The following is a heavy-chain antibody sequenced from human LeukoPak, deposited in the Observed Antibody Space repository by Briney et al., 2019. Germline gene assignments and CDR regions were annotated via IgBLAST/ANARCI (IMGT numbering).Heavy chain of an antibody. Sequence: GGSLRLSCEASGLTFNNYAMHWVRQSSGKGLEWVSGIGSSGGGTYYADSVKGRFTISRDNAENSLFLQMNSLTAEDTAVYYCARDNTYCSGSRCYDRFDYWGQGTLVTVSS. CDR3: ARDNTYCSGSRCYDRFDY. J-gene: IGHJ4*02. D-gene: IGHD2-15*01. V-gene: IGHV3-21*01. CDR2: IGSSGGGT. CDR1: GLTFNNYA.